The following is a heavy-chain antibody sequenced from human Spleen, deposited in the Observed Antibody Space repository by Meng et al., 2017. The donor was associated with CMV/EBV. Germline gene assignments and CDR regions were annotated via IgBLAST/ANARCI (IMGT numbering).Heavy chain of an antibody. V-gene: IGHV3-21*06. CDR1: GFTFSTYT. J-gene: IGHJ4*02. Sequence: GESLKISCAASGFTFSTYTMHWVRQAPGKGLEWVSSISSSSSYIYYADSVKGRFTISRDNSKNTLYLQMNSLRTEDTAVYYCASYVGYDSSGYYWLDYWGQGTLVTVSS. CDR2: ISSSSSYI. CDR3: ASYVGYDSSGYYWLDY. D-gene: IGHD3-22*01.